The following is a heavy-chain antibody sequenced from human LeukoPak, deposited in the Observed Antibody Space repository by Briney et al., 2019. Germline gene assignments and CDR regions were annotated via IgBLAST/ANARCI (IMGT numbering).Heavy chain of an antibody. D-gene: IGHD7-27*01. J-gene: IGHJ4*02. CDR1: GGSINSGSYF. CDR3: TRDLGNWDIDY. V-gene: IGHV4-39*07. Sequence: SETLSLTCTVSGGSINSGSYFWGWIRQPPGKGLEWVGSIYYSGSTHYNPSLKSRVTMSSDTSRNQCSLKLSSVTAADTAVYYCTRDLGNWDIDYWGQGTLVTVSS. CDR2: IYYSGST.